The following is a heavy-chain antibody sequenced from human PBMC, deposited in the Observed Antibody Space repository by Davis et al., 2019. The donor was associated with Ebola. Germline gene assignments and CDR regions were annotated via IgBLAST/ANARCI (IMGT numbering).Heavy chain of an antibody. Sequence: MPSETLSLTCNVSGGSTSSYNWSWIPQPPGKGLEWIGYIYYSGSPNYNPPLKSRFTISVDTSKNQFSLKLSSVTAADTAVYYCASLRDSSGLDYWGQGTLVTVSS. J-gene: IGHJ4*02. D-gene: IGHD3-22*01. V-gene: IGHV4-59*01. CDR1: GGSTSSYN. CDR2: IYYSGSP. CDR3: ASLRDSSGLDY.